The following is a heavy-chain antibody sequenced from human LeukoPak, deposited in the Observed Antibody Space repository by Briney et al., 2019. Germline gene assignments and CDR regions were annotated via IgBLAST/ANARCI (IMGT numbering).Heavy chain of an antibody. V-gene: IGHV4-38-2*01. CDR3: ARSGVLYWIQA. CDR2: FYHSGSA. CDR1: GYSISSGYY. J-gene: IGHJ5*02. D-gene: IGHD2-15*01. Sequence: SETLPLTCAVSGYSISSGYYWGWIRQPPGKGLEWIGSFYHSGSAYYSPSPKSRVTISLDTSKNQVSLKLSSVTAADTAVYYCARSGVLYWIQAWGQGTLVTVSS.